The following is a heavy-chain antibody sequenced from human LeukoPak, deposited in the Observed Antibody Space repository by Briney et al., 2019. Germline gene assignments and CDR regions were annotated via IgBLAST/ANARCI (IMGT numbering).Heavy chain of an antibody. CDR2: ISNSGGST. CDR1: GFTFSNYA. D-gene: IGHD3-22*01. Sequence: PGGSLRLSCAASGFTFSNYAMSWVRQAPGKGLEWVSGISNSGGSTYYVDSVKGRFTISRDNSKNTLYLQMNSLRAEDTAVYYCAKDLATRGYYDSSGYFSPVPTFDYWGQGTLVTVSS. CDR3: AKDLATRGYYDSSGYFSPVPTFDY. J-gene: IGHJ4*02. V-gene: IGHV3-23*01.